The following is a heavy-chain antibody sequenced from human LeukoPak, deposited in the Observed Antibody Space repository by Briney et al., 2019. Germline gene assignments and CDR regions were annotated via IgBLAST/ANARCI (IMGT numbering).Heavy chain of an antibody. J-gene: IGHJ4*02. CDR3: ARVLEWELVN. V-gene: IGHV3-66*01. CDR2: IYSGGST. Sequence: PGGSLRLSCAASGFTVSSNYMSWVRQAPGKGLEWVSVIYSGGSTYYADSVKGRFTISRDNSKNTLYLQMNSLRAEDTAVHYCARVLEWELVNWGQGTLVTVSS. CDR1: GFTVSSNY. D-gene: IGHD1-26*01.